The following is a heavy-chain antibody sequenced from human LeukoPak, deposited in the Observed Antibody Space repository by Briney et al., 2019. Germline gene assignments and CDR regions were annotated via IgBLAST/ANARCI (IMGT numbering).Heavy chain of an antibody. Sequence: SETLSLTCAVYGGSFSGYYWSWIRQPPGKGLEWIGYIYYSGSTNYNPSLKSRVTISVDTSKNQFSLKLSSVTAADTAVYYCARGGGLMVRGVSDAFDIWGQGTMVTVSS. D-gene: IGHD3-10*01. V-gene: IGHV4-59*01. CDR3: ARGGGLMVRGVSDAFDI. CDR1: GGSFSGYY. CDR2: IYYSGST. J-gene: IGHJ3*02.